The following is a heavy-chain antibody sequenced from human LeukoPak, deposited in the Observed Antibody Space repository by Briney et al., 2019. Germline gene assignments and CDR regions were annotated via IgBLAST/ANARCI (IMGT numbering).Heavy chain of an antibody. CDR1: GGSISSYY. D-gene: IGHD3-3*01. CDR2: IYYSGST. CDR3: ARGSGFWSGSNYYYYMDV. Sequence: KTSETLSLTCTVSGGSISSYYWSWIRQPPGKGLEWIGYIYYSGSTNYNPSLKSRVTISVDTSKDQFSLKLSSVTAADTAVYYCARGSGFWSGSNYYYYMDVWGKGTTVTVSS. V-gene: IGHV4-59*01. J-gene: IGHJ6*03.